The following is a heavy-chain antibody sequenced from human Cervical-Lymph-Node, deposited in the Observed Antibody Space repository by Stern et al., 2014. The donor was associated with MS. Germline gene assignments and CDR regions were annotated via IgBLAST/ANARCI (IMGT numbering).Heavy chain of an antibody. CDR2: INTSGIGS. D-gene: IGHD5-12*01. CDR3: ARADNSGYDAFDY. Sequence: EVQLVESGGGLVQPGGSLRLSCAASGFTFRSYWLVWVRQVTGKGLGWGARINTSGIGSTSADSVKGRFTISRDNAKNTLYLQMNSLRAEDTAVYFCARADNSGYDAFDYWGQGTLVTVSS. J-gene: IGHJ4*02. CDR1: GFTFRSYW. V-gene: IGHV3-74*01.